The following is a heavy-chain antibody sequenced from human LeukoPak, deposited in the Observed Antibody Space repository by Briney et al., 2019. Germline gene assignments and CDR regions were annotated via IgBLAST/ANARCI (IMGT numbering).Heavy chain of an antibody. CDR1: GGSINSY. D-gene: IGHD4-17*01. CDR2: ISGSGTI. V-gene: IGHV4-4*07. Sequence: SSETLSLTRTVSGGSINSYWSWIRQPAGKGLEWIGRISGSGTITYNPALQSRLSISIDTSKNQFSLKLMSVTAADTAVYYCARDSRTTGEVKFDPWGQGTLVTVSS. J-gene: IGHJ5*02. CDR3: ARDSRTTGEVKFDP.